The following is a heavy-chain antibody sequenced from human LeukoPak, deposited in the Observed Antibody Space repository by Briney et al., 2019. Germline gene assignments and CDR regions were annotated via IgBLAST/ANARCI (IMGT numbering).Heavy chain of an antibody. CDR1: GYTLNEFS. CDR2: FEGDEK. CDR3: ATLDYSGTNPNS. V-gene: IGHV1-24*01. J-gene: IGHJ5*02. D-gene: IGHD1-26*01. Sequence: GASVKVSCKVSGYTLNEFSMHWVRQAPGKGLEWMGGFEGDEKVYAQKFQGKITMTEDTSTDTAYMELSSLRSEDTAVYFCATLDYSGTNPNSWGLGTLVIVSS.